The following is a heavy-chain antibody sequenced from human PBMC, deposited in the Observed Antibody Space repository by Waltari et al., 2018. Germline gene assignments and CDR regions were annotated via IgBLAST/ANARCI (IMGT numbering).Heavy chain of an antibody. J-gene: IGHJ4*02. Sequence: QVQLQESGPGLVKPSQTLSLTCTVSGGSISRGSYYWSWIRQPAGKGLEWIGYIYTSVSTNYNPSLKSRVTISVDTSKNQFSLKLSSVTAADTAVYYCARSTIFGVVNDYWGQGTLVTVSS. CDR2: IYTSVST. D-gene: IGHD3-3*01. CDR3: ARSTIFGVVNDY. V-gene: IGHV4-61*09. CDR1: GGSISRGSYY.